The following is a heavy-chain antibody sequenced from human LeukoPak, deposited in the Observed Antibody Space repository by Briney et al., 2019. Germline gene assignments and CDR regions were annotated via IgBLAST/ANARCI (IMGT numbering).Heavy chain of an antibody. CDR1: GYSSTSYW. Sequence: AEALKISCKGSGYSSTSYWSGWVRHLARRGLEWMGIIYPSDSDTSYSPSFQSHVTTSANNSISTAYLQWSSLKASDTAMYYCARNAHPYIAAAVWGQGTLVTVSS. J-gene: IGHJ4*02. CDR3: ARNAHPYIAAAV. D-gene: IGHD6-13*01. CDR2: IYPSDSDT. V-gene: IGHV5-51*01.